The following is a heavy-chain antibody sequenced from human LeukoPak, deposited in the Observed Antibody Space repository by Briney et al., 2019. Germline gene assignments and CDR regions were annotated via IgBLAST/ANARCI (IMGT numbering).Heavy chain of an antibody. CDR1: GFTFDDYG. Sequence: PGGSLRLSCAASGFTFDDYGMSWVRQVPGKGLEWVSGINWNGDSTGHADSVKGRFTISRDNAKKSLYLQMNSLRAEDTALYFCARGGRDLPPNALDFWGQGILVTVSS. CDR2: INWNGDST. V-gene: IGHV3-20*04. J-gene: IGHJ4*02. D-gene: IGHD3/OR15-3a*01. CDR3: ARGGRDLPPNALDF.